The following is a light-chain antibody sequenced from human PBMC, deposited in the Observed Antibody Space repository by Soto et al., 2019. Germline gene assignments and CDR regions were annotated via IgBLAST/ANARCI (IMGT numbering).Light chain of an antibody. V-gene: IGLV2-23*02. J-gene: IGLJ1*01. CDR2: EVS. CDR1: SSDVGSYNL. Sequence: QSVLTQPVSVSGSPGQSITISCTGTSSDVGSYNLVSWYQQHPGKAPKLMIYEVSKRPSGVSNRFSGSKSGNTASLTISGLQAEDEADYYCCSYAGSSTAYVFGTGTKVPV. CDR3: CSYAGSSTAYV.